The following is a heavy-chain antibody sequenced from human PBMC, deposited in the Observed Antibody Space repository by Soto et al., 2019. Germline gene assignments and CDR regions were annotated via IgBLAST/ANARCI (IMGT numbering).Heavy chain of an antibody. CDR2: ISSNGGST. CDR3: VKDLYGGRDAYYYGMDV. V-gene: IGHV3-64D*08. D-gene: IGHD4-17*01. J-gene: IGHJ6*02. Sequence: SAISSNGGSTYYADSVKGRFTISRDNSKNTLYLQMSSLRAEDTAVYYCVKDLYGGRDAYYYGMDVWGQGTTVTVSS.